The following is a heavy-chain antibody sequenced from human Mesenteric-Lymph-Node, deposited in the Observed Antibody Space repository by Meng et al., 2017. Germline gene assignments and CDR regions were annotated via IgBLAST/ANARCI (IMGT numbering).Heavy chain of an antibody. J-gene: IGHJ4*02. CDR3: ARAPDY. CDR2: INHSGST. Sequence: SETLSLTCAVYGGSFSGYYWSWIRQPPGKGLEWIGEINHSGSTNYNPSLKSRGTMSVDTSKNQFSLKLSPVTAAATAVYYCARAPDYWGQGTLVTGSS. CDR1: GGSFSGYY. V-gene: IGHV4-34*01.